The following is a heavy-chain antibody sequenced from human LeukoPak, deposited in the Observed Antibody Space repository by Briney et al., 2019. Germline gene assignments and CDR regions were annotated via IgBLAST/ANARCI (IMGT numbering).Heavy chain of an antibody. D-gene: IGHD2-2*01. V-gene: IGHV3-23*01. CDR2: ISGSGGST. J-gene: IGHJ4*02. CDR1: GFTFSSYA. Sequence: GGSLRLSCAASGFTFSSYAMSWVRQAPGKGLEWVSAISGSGGSTYYADSVKGRFTISRDNSKNTLYLQMNSLRAEDTAVYYCAKSHPPTLIVVVPAASTYYFDYWGQGTLVTVSS. CDR3: AKSHPPTLIVVVPAASTYYFDY.